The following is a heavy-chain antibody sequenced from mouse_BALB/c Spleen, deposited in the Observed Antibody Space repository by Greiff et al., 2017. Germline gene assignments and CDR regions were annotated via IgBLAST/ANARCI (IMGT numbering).Heavy chain of an antibody. CDR1: GYSFTSYY. J-gene: IGHJ3*01. CDR2: IDPFNGGT. CDR3: ARGRYDGAWFAY. Sequence: EVQLQQSGPELMKPGASVKISCKASGYSFTSYYMHWVKQSHGKSLEWIGYIDPFNGGTSYNQKFKGKATLTVDKSSSTAYMHLSSLTSEDSAVYYCARGRYDGAWFAYWGQGTLVTVSA. V-gene: IGHV1-28*01. D-gene: IGHD2-14*01.